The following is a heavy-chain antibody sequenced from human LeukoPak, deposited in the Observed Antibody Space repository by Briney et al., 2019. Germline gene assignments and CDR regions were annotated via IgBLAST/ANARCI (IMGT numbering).Heavy chain of an antibody. CDR3: ARESGYSSSSLGYYGMDV. D-gene: IGHD6-6*01. CDR2: IYSGGST. CDR1: GFTVSSNY. J-gene: IGHJ6*02. V-gene: IGHV3-66*01. Sequence: GSLRLSYAASGFTVSSNYMSWVRQAPGKGLEWVSVIYSGGSTYYADSMKGRFSISRDNSKNTLYLQMNSLRAEDTAVYYCARESGYSSSSLGYYGMDVWGQGTTVTVSS.